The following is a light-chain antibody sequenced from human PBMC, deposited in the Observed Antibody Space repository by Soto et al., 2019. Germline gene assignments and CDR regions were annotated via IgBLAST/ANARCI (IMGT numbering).Light chain of an antibody. CDR1: QSVSSS. Sequence: EIVLTQSPATLSLSPGERATLSCRASQSVSSSFAWYQQKPGQAPRLLIYDASNRATGIPARFSGSGSGTDFTLTISSLEPEDFAGYYCQQRSNWPRTFGQGTKVEIK. CDR3: QQRSNWPRT. CDR2: DAS. J-gene: IGKJ1*01. V-gene: IGKV3-11*01.